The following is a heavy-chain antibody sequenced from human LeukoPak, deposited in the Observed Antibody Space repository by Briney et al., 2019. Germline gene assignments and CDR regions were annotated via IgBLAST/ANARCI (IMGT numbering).Heavy chain of an antibody. D-gene: IGHD5-18*01. Sequence: NTSETLSLTCTVSGGSISSSSYYWGWIRQPPGKGLEWIGSIYRSGSTFYNPSLKSRVTVSVDTSKNQFSLQLSSVTAADTAVYYCARGPTGYGYIGHYFDYWGQGTLATVSS. V-gene: IGHV4-39*07. CDR1: GGSISSSSYY. CDR2: IYRSGST. J-gene: IGHJ4*02. CDR3: ARGPTGYGYIGHYFDY.